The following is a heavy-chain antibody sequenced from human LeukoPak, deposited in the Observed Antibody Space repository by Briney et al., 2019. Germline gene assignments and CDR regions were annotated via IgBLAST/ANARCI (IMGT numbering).Heavy chain of an antibody. CDR1: GYSFTSYW. J-gene: IGHJ5*02. Sequence: GESLKISCKGSGYSFTSYWIAWVRQMPGKGLERMGIIYPGDSEIRYSPSFQGQVTISADKSISTAYVQWSSLKASDTAMYYCARGTDGHNQPNWFDPWGQGTLVTVSS. CDR3: ARGTDGHNQPNWFDP. CDR2: IYPGDSEI. V-gene: IGHV5-51*01. D-gene: IGHD5-24*01.